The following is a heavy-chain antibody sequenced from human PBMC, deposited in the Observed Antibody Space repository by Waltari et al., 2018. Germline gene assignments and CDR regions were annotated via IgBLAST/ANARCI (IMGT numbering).Heavy chain of an antibody. CDR3: ARGTRVNLVRGAEWFDF. V-gene: IGHV4-38-2*02. CDR1: GFTVVSGYY. J-gene: IGHJ5*01. D-gene: IGHD3-10*01. CDR2: AYHGGRI. Sequence: QVQLQESGPGVMKPSETLSLTCQVSGFTVVSGYYWGWIRQSPGQGLEWIGSAYHGGRIVYNPSRESRVSISLDRSENQVALEVRSLTAADTAVYYCARGTRVNLVRGAEWFDFWGPGMLVSVSS.